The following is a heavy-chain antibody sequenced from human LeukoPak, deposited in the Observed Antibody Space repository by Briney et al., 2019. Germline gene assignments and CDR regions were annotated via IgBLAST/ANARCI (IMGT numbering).Heavy chain of an antibody. V-gene: IGHV1-58*01. D-gene: IGHD3-22*01. CDR3: AAASNYYDRSNFYSYAMDV. Sequence: SVKVSCKASGFTFTTSAVQWVRQARGQRLEWIGWIVVGSGNTNYAQKFQERVTITRDMSTSTVYMDLSSQRSEDTAMYYCAAASNYYDRSNFYSYAMDVWGQGTTVTVSS. J-gene: IGHJ6*02. CDR1: GFTFTTSA. CDR2: IVVGSGNT.